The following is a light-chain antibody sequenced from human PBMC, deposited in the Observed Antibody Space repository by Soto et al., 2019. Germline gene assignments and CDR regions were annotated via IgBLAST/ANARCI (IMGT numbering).Light chain of an antibody. J-gene: IGKJ1*01. CDR1: QSVTRNY. V-gene: IGKV3-20*01. Sequence: ILFPQAPGTLSLYPGESATLSCRASQSVTRNYIAWYHQKHPRAPRLLLYRASTSATGITDRLSGSGSGTEFTLTISRLEPEDFAVYHCQQYGSSPWTFGQGTKVAIK. CDR3: QQYGSSPWT. CDR2: RAS.